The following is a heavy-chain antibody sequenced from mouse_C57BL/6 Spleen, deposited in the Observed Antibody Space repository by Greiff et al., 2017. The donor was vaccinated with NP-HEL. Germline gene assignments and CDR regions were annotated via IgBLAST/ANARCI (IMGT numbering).Heavy chain of an antibody. CDR2: IYPGDGDT. D-gene: IGHD1-1*01. Sequence: VQLQQSGAELVKPGASVKISCKASGYAFSSYWMNWVKQRPGKGLEWIGQIYPGDGDTNYNGKFEGKATLTADKSSSTAYMQLSSLTSEDSAVYFCARSRATVVAEDAMDYWGQGTSVTVSS. J-gene: IGHJ4*01. V-gene: IGHV1-80*01. CDR1: GYAFSSYW. CDR3: ARSRATVVAEDAMDY.